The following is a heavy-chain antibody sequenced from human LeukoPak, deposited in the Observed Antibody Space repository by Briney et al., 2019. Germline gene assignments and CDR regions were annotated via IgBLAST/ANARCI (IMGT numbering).Heavy chain of an antibody. D-gene: IGHD6-13*01. J-gene: IGHJ4*02. CDR2: IYYSGST. CDR3: AMSIPAAGVFDY. Sequence: SETLSLTCTVSGGSVSSDNYYWTWIRQPPGKGLEWIGYIYYSGSTNYNPSLKSRVTISVDTSKNQFSLRRSSVTAADTAVYYCAMSIPAAGVFDYWGQGTLVTVSS. V-gene: IGHV4-61*01. CDR1: GGSVSSDNYY.